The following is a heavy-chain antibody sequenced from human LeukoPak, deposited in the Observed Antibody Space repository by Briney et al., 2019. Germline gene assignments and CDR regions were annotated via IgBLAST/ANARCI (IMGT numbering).Heavy chain of an antibody. Sequence: SETLSLTCTVSGGSISSYYWSWIRQPPGKGPEWIGYIYYSGSTNYNPSLKSRVTISVDTSKNQFSLKLSSVTAADTAVYYCAKDLLKGITIFGVVTRFGFFDYWGQGTLVTVSS. D-gene: IGHD3-3*01. CDR3: AKDLLKGITIFGVVTRFGFFDY. J-gene: IGHJ4*02. CDR1: GGSISSYY. CDR2: IYYSGST. V-gene: IGHV4-59*01.